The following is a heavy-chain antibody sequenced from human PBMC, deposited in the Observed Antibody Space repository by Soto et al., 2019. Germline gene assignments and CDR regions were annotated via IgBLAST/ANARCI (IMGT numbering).Heavy chain of an antibody. CDR2: IIPIFGTE. D-gene: IGHD5-12*01. Sequence: QVQLVQSGAEVKQPGSSVKVSCKASGGTFSSYAISWVRQAPGQGLEWMGGIIPIFGTENYAQKFQGRVTITAEESTSTAYMELSSLRAEDTAVYYCAGVHSGYNDWSRFDPWGQGTLVTVSS. J-gene: IGHJ5*02. CDR1: GGTFSSYA. V-gene: IGHV1-69*01. CDR3: AGVHSGYNDWSRFDP.